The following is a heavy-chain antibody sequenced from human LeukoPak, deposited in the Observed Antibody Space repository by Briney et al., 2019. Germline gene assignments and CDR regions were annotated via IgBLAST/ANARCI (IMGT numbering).Heavy chain of an antibody. V-gene: IGHV3-64D*09. J-gene: IGHJ4*02. CDR1: GFTFKKYA. CDR2: INSNGGRT. CDR3: VKDLYYDNSGYYSGAFDY. D-gene: IGHD3-22*01. Sequence: PGGSLRLSCSASGFTFKKYAMHWARQAPGKGLEYVSAINSNGGRTYYADSVKGRFTISRDNSKNTLYLQMSSLRVDDTAVYYCVKDLYYDNSGYYSGAFDYWGQGTLVTVSS.